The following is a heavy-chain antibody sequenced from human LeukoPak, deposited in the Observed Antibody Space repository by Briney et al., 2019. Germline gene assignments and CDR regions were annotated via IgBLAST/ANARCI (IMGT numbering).Heavy chain of an antibody. D-gene: IGHD1-26*01. CDR3: ARENSGSYYGWFDP. CDR1: GYSISSGYY. Sequence: KPSETLSLTCTVSGYSISSGYYWGWIRQPAGKGLEWIGRIYTSGSTNYNPSLKSRVTMSVDTSKNQFSLKLSSVTAADTAVYYCARENSGSYYGWFDPWGQGTLVTVSS. J-gene: IGHJ5*02. V-gene: IGHV4-4*07. CDR2: IYTSGST.